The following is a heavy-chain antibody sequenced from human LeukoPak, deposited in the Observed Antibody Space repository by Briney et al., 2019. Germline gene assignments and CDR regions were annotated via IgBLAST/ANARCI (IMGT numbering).Heavy chain of an antibody. CDR2: IIPIFGTA. Sequence: GASVKVSCKASAGTFSSYATSWVRQAPGQGVECMGGIIPIFGTANYAQKFQGRVTITADESTSTAYMELSSLRSEDTAVYYCASGYDFWSGYYSGGYWFDPWGQGTLVTVSS. V-gene: IGHV1-69*13. CDR3: ASGYDFWSGYYSGGYWFDP. CDR1: AGTFSSYA. D-gene: IGHD3-3*01. J-gene: IGHJ5*02.